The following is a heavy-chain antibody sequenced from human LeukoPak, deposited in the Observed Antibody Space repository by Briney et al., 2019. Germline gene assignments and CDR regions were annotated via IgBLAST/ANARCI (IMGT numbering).Heavy chain of an antibody. D-gene: IGHD6-19*01. J-gene: IGHJ3*02. Sequence: ASVKVSCKASGYTFTGYYMHWVRQAPGQGLEWMGWINPNSGGTNYAQKFQGWVTMTRDTSISTAYMELSRLRSDDTAVYYCARAESSGWYGDAFDIWGQGTMVTVSS. V-gene: IGHV1-2*04. CDR1: GYTFTGYY. CDR3: ARAESSGWYGDAFDI. CDR2: INPNSGGT.